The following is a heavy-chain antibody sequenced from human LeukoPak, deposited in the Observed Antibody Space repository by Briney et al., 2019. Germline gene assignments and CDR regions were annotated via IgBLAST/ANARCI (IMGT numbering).Heavy chain of an antibody. CDR3: ARTGLAPFDY. CDR1: GYTFTSYY. J-gene: IGHJ4*02. Sequence: ASVKVSCKASGYTFTSYYMHWVRQAPGQGLERMGVINPSGGSTSYAQKFQGRVIMTRDVSTSTVYMELSSLRSEDTAVYYCARTGLAPFDYWGQGTLVTVSS. CDR2: INPSGGST. D-gene: IGHD1-14*01. V-gene: IGHV1-46*01.